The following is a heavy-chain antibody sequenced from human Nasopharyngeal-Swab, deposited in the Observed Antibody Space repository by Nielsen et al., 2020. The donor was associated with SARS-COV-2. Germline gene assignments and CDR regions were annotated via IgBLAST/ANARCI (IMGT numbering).Heavy chain of an antibody. CDR1: GFTFSRYT. D-gene: IGHD3-22*01. CDR2: ISYDGSNK. J-gene: IGHJ4*02. V-gene: IGHV3-30-3*01. CDR3: ASTPLDSSGYYYAFHY. Sequence: GGSLRLSCAAFGFTFSRYTMHWVRQAPGKGLEWVAVISYDGSNKYYADSVKGRFTISRDISKNTLYLQMNSLRAEDTAVFYCASTPLDSSGYYYAFHYWGRGTLVTVSS.